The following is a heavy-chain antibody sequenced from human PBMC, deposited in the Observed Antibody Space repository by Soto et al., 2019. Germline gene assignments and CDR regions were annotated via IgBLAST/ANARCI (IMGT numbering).Heavy chain of an antibody. D-gene: IGHD1-26*01. V-gene: IGHV1-3*01. CDR2: INGGNGNT. CDR3: ARDDSGFSGSHYIDYFNY. Sequence: ASVKVSCKASGGTFTNYAFSWVRQAPGQGLEWLGGINGGNGNTYYAEKFQGRVTFTRDTSAGTVYMQLSSLTSEDTAVYYCARDDSGFSGSHYIDYFNYWGQGALVTVSS. J-gene: IGHJ4*02. CDR1: GGTFTNYA.